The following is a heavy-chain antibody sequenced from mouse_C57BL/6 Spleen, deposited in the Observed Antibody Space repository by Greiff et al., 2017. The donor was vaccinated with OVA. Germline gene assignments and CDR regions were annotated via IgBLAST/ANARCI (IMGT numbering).Heavy chain of an antibody. D-gene: IGHD1-1*01. CDR1: GYTFTDYY. CDR3: ARSGLPITTVVPFDY. V-gene: IGHV1-26*01. CDR2: INPNNGGT. J-gene: IGHJ2*01. Sequence: EVQLQQSGPELVKPGASVKISCKASGYTFTDYYMNWVKQSHGKSLEWIGDINPNNGGTSYNQKFKGKATLTVDKSSSTAYMELRSLTSEDSAVYYCARSGLPITTVVPFDYWGQGTTLTVSS.